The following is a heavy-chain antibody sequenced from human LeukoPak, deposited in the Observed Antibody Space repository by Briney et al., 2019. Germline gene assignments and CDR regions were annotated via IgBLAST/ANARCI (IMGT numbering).Heavy chain of an antibody. J-gene: IGHJ4*02. CDR1: GFTFSSYA. V-gene: IGHV3-23*01. D-gene: IGHD1-26*01. Sequence: GGSLRLSCAASGFTFSSYAMSWVRQAPGKGLEWVSVISGSGGSTYYADSVKGRFTISRDNSKNTLYLQMNSLRAEDTAVYYCAKSGYRWELRITPFDYWGQGTLVTVSS. CDR2: ISGSGGST. CDR3: AKSGYRWELRITPFDY.